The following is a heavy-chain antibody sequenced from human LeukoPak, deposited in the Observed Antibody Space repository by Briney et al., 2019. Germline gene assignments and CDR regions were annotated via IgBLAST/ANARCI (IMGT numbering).Heavy chain of an antibody. CDR1: GFTFSNYN. V-gene: IGHV3-21*01. CDR2: VTSSGTYT. CDR3: TGNYYGSGSYADFDY. J-gene: IGHJ4*02. Sequence: GGSLRLSCADSGFTFSNYNMNWVRQAPGKAMEWVSSVTSSGTYTFYADSVKGRFTISRDNAKNSLYLQMDSLGPEDTAVYYCTGNYYGSGSYADFDYWGQGTLVTVSS. D-gene: IGHD3-10*01.